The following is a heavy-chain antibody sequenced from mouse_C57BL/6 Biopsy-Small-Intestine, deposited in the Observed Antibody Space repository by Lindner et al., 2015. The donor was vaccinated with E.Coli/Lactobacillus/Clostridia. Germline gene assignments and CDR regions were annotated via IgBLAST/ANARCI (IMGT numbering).Heavy chain of an antibody. CDR1: GYSFTGYN. D-gene: IGHD3-2*01. J-gene: IGHJ3*01. CDR3: ARDSSGFSVY. Sequence: VQLQESGPELLKPGASVKMSCKASGYSFTGYNMYWVKQSHGKSLEWIGYINPYTGATNYNQKFKGKAILTVDKSSSTSYMHLNSLTSEDSAVYYCARDSSGFSVYWGQGTLVTVSA. V-gene: IGHV1S135*01. CDR2: INPYTGAT.